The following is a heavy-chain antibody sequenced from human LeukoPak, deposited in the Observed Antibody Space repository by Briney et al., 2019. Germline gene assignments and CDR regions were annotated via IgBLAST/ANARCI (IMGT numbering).Heavy chain of an antibody. V-gene: IGHV3-23*01. Sequence: SDDSTYYADSRKGRFTISRDNSKNTLYLQMNSLRAEDTAVYYCAKGGSSSWDYFDYWGQGTLVTVSS. D-gene: IGHD6-13*01. J-gene: IGHJ4*02. CDR3: AKGGSSSWDYFDY. CDR2: SDDST.